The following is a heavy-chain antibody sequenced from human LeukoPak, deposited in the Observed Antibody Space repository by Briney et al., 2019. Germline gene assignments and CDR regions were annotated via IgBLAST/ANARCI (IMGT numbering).Heavy chain of an antibody. CDR1: GFTFSSYA. CDR2: ISSSSSYI. CDR3: ARDYFASGSYVYNWFDP. V-gene: IGHV3-21*01. J-gene: IGHJ5*02. Sequence: GGSLRLSCAASGFTFSSYAMSWVRQAPGKGLEWVSSISSSSSYIYYADSVKGRFTISRDNAKNSLYLQMNSLRAEDTAVYYCARDYFASGSYVYNWFDPWGQGTLVTVSS. D-gene: IGHD3-10*01.